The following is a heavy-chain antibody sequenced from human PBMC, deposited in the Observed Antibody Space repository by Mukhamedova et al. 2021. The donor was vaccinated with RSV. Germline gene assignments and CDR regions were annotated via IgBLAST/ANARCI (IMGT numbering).Heavy chain of an antibody. Sequence: QAPGQGLEWMGWMSPNSGNTVYPQKFQGRLTMTRNTSMSTAYMELSSLRSDDTAVYYCARVGDGDGYNYLSYWGQGTLVTVSS. CDR2: MSPNSGNT. CDR3: ARVGDGDGYNYLSY. V-gene: IGHV1-8*01. J-gene: IGHJ4*02. D-gene: IGHD5-24*01.